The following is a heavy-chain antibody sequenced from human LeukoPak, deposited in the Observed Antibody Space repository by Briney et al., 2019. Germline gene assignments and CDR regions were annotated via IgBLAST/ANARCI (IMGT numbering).Heavy chain of an antibody. CDR2: MKQDGSER. J-gene: IGHJ4*02. V-gene: IGHV3-7*01. CDR1: GFTFSSYW. Sequence: GGSLRLSCAASGFTFSSYWMAWVRQAPGKGLEWVANMKQDGSERFSADSVKGRFTISRDNAKNSLYLQMNSLRAEDTAVYYCARDVVGALDYWGQGTLVTVSS. CDR3: ARDVVGALDY. D-gene: IGHD1-26*01.